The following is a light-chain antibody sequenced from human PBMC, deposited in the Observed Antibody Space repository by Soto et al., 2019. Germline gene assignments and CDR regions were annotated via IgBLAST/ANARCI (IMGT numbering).Light chain of an antibody. J-gene: IGKJ4*01. Sequence: IQMTKSPSTLSASVGDRGTITCRASQGISTWVAWYQKKPGTAPKLLIYSASSLHSGVPSRFSGSGSGTGFTLSISILQAEDFATYCCQQANCFPLTFGGGTKVDIK. CDR1: QGISTW. CDR3: QQANCFPLT. CDR2: SAS. V-gene: IGKV1-12*01.